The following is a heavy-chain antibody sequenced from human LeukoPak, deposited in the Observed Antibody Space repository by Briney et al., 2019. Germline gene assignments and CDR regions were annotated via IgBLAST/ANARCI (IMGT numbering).Heavy chain of an antibody. V-gene: IGHV3-15*01. Sequence: SGGSLRLSCAASGFTFSNAWMSWVRQAPGKGLEWVGRIKSKTDGGTTDYAAPVKGRFTISRDDSKNTLYLQMNSLKTEDTAVYYCTTVRVVRYYFDYWGQGTLVTVSS. CDR3: TTVRVVRYYFDY. J-gene: IGHJ4*02. D-gene: IGHD4-17*01. CDR1: GFTFSNAW. CDR2: IKSKTDGGTT.